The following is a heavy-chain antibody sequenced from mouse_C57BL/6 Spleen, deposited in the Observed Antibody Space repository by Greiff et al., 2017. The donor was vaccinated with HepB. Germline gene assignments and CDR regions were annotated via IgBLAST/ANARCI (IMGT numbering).Heavy chain of an antibody. CDR2: IYPGSGST. CDR1: GYTFTSYW. V-gene: IGHV1-55*01. Sequence: QVQLQQPGAELVKPGASVKMSCKASGYTFTSYWITWVKPRPGQGLEWIGDIYPGSGSTNYNEKFKSKATLTVDTSSSTAYMQLSSLTSEDSAVYYGALIYYDYDDWYVDVGGTGTTVTVSS. CDR3: ALIYYDYDDWYVDV. J-gene: IGHJ1*03. D-gene: IGHD2-4*01.